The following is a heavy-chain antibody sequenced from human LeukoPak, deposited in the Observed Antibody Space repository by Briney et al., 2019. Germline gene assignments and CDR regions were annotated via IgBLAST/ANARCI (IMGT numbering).Heavy chain of an antibody. J-gene: IGHJ2*01. CDR1: GGSINSISYY. D-gene: IGHD4-11*01. V-gene: IGHV4-39*07. CDR3: ARDRIDYSNYEWYFDL. Sequence: SETLSLTCTVSGGSINSISYYWGWIRQPPGKGLEWIGTIYYNGSTYYDPSLNSRVTISVDTSKNQFSLKLSSVTAADTAVYYCARDRIDYSNYEWYFDLWGRGTLVTVSS. CDR2: IYYNGST.